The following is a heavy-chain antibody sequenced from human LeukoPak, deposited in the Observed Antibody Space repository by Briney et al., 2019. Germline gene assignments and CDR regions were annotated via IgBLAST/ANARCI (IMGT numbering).Heavy chain of an antibody. Sequence: SETLSLTCAVSGGSISSNNWWNWVRQPPGKGLEWIGEIYHSGSTNYNPSLKSRVTISVDKSKNQLFLKLNSVTAADTAVYYCARDLGSSTPSGVWGKGTTVTVSS. J-gene: IGHJ6*04. D-gene: IGHD3-16*01. CDR2: IYHSGST. CDR3: ARDLGSSTPSGV. V-gene: IGHV4-4*02. CDR1: GGSISSNNW.